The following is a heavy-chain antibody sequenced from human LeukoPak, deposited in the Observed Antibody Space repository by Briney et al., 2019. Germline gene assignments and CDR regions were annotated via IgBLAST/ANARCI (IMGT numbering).Heavy chain of an antibody. J-gene: IGHJ4*02. Sequence: SQTLPLTCTVSGGSISSGGYYWSWIRQHPGKGLEWIGYIYYSGSTYYNPSLKSRVTISVDTSKNQFSLKLSSVTAADTAVYYCARSSSTPYYFDYWGQGTLVTVSS. V-gene: IGHV4-31*03. CDR1: GGSISSGGYY. CDR2: IYYSGST. D-gene: IGHD6-13*01. CDR3: ARSSSTPYYFDY.